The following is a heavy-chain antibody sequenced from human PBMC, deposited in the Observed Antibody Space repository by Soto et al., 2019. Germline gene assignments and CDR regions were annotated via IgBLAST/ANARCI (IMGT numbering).Heavy chain of an antibody. CDR1: GGSISSYY. CDR3: ARAQPPDSSGYYPPDAFDI. V-gene: IGHV4-59*01. Sequence: SETLSLTCTVSGGSISSYYWSWIRQPPGKGLEWIGYIYYSGSTNYNPSLKSRVTISVDTSKNQFSLKLSSVTAADTAVYYCARAQPPDSSGYYPPDAFDIWGQGKMVT. D-gene: IGHD3-22*01. J-gene: IGHJ3*02. CDR2: IYYSGST.